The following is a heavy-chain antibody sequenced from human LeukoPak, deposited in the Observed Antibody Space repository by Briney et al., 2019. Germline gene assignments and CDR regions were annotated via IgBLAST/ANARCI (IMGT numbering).Heavy chain of an antibody. CDR2: ISTDGSMT. CDR1: GFAPNNDW. D-gene: IGHD6-19*01. J-gene: IGHJ4*02. V-gene: IGHV3-74*01. CDR3: ASFGQQWLGSY. Sequence: GRSLRLSCASSGFAPNNDWMHWVRQAPGKGLEWVSRISTDGSMTSYTDSVKGRFTIYRDNATRILYLEMNNLRVEDTAVYYCASFGQQWLGSYWGQGTLVTVSS.